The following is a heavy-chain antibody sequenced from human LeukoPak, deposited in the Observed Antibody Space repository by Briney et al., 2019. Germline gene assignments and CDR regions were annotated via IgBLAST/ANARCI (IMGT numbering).Heavy chain of an antibody. CDR2: VSAYNGNT. CDR3: ARGKSSRPDYYYYGMDV. J-gene: IGHJ6*04. Sequence: GASVTVSCTASGYTFTSYGISWVRQAPGQGLEWMGWVSAYNGNTNYAQKLQGRVTMTTDTSTSTAYMELRSLRSDDTAVYYCARGKSSRPDYYYYGMDVWGKGTTVTVSS. V-gene: IGHV1-18*04. D-gene: IGHD2-2*01. CDR1: GYTFTSYG.